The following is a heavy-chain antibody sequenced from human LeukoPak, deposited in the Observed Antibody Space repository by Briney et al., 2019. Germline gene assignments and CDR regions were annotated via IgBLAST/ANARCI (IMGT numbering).Heavy chain of an antibody. CDR3: ARGPRSPYSFDY. CDR1: GGSISSSGDY. V-gene: IGHV4-39*01. CDR2: IYYSGST. D-gene: IGHD2-21*01. Sequence: SETLSLTCTVSGGSISSSGDYWGWIRQPPGKGLEWIGSIYYSGSTYYNPSLKSRVTISVDTSKNQFSLKLSSVTAADTAVYYCARGPRSPYSFDYWGQGTLVTVSS. J-gene: IGHJ4*02.